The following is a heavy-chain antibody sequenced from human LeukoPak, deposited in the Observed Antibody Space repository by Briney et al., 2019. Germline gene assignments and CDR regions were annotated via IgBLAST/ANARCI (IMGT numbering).Heavy chain of an antibody. J-gene: IGHJ4*02. D-gene: IGHD5-12*01. CDR1: GFTFSSYG. Sequence: PGGSLRLSCAASGFTFSSYGMSWVRQAPGKGLEWVSAISGSGGSTYYADSVKGRFTISRDNAKISLYLQMNSLRAEDTAVYYCASLSGYDYPSGYWGQGTLVTVSS. CDR2: ISGSGGST. V-gene: IGHV3-23*01. CDR3: ASLSGYDYPSGY.